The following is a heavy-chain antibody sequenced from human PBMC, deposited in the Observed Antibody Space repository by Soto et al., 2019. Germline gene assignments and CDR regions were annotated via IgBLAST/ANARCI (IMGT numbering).Heavy chain of an antibody. J-gene: IGHJ4*02. D-gene: IGHD7-27*01. CDR1: GFTFSSYG. V-gene: IGHV3-33*01. Sequence: QVQLVESGGGVVQPGRSLRLSCAASGFTFSSYGMHWVRQAPGKGLEWVAVIWYDGSNKYYADSVKGRFTISRDNSKNTLYLQMNSLRAEDTAVYYCARAGGGHWVHPYLRPFDYWGQGTLVTVSS. CDR3: ARAGGGHWVHPYLRPFDY. CDR2: IWYDGSNK.